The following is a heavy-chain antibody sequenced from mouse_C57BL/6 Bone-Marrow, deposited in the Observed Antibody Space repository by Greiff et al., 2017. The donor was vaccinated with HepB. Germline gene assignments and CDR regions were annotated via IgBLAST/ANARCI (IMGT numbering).Heavy chain of an antibody. CDR1: GYTFTDYY. CDR3: ASWGYYGSSYFDY. D-gene: IGHD1-1*01. Sequence: EVQLQQSGPELVKPGASVKISCKASGYTFTDYYMNWVKQSHGKSLEWIGDINPNNGGTSYNQKFTGKATLTVDKSSSTAYMGLRSLTSEDSAVYYCASWGYYGSSYFDYWGQGTTLTVSS. CDR2: INPNNGGT. V-gene: IGHV1-26*01. J-gene: IGHJ2*01.